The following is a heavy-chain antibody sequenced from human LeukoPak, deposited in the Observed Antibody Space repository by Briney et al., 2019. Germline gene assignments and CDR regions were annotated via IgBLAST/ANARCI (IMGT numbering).Heavy chain of an antibody. V-gene: IGHV3-7*01. D-gene: IGHD2-15*01. Sequence: GGSLRLSCAASGFMFSTYWMTWVRQAPGKGLQWVANINQDGREKYSVDSVKGRFTISRDNAKNSLYLQMNSLRVGDTAIYYCAREEYQVLLDWGQGILVTVAS. CDR1: GFMFSTYW. J-gene: IGHJ4*02. CDR2: INQDGREK. CDR3: AREEYQVLLD.